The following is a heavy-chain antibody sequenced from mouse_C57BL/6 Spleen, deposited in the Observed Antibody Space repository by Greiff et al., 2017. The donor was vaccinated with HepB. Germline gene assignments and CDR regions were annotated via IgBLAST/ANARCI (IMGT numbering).Heavy chain of an antibody. V-gene: IGHV1-63*01. CDR3: ARGTGNHGNYYAMDY. J-gene: IGHJ4*01. D-gene: IGHD2-1*01. Sequence: VQLQQSGAELVRPGTSVKMSCKASGYTFTNYWIGWAKQRPGHGLEWIGDIYPGGGCTNYNEKFKGKATLTADKSSSTAYMQFSSLTSEDSAIYYLARGTGNHGNYYAMDYWGQGTSVTVSS. CDR2: IYPGGGCT. CDR1: GYTFTNYW.